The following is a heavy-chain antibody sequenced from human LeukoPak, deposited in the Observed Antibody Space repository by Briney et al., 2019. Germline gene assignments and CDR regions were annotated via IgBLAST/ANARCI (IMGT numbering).Heavy chain of an antibody. CDR2: IPYVGSDK. D-gene: IGHD6-13*01. V-gene: IGHV3-30*18. CDR1: GFTFSSYA. Sequence: GRSLRLSCAASGFTFSSYAMHWVRQAPGKGLEWVAVIPYVGSDKYYADSVKGRLTISRDNSRNTLYLQMNSLRAEDTAVYYCAKDGDIAAAGYYFDYWGQGTLVTVSS. J-gene: IGHJ4*02. CDR3: AKDGDIAAAGYYFDY.